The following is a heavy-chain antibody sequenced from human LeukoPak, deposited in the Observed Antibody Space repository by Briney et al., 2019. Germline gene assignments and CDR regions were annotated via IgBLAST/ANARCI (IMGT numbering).Heavy chain of an antibody. CDR2: IKQDGSEK. CDR1: GFTFSSYW. V-gene: IGHV3-7*01. D-gene: IGHD3-22*01. J-gene: IGHJ6*03. Sequence: GGSLRLSCAASGFTFSSYWMSWVRQAPGKGLEWVANIKQDGSEKYYVDSVKGRFTISRDNAKNSLYLQMNSLRAEDTAVYYCARAYYYDSSGYYLYYYYYYYMDVWGKGTTVTISS. CDR3: ARAYYYDSSGYYLYYYYYYYMDV.